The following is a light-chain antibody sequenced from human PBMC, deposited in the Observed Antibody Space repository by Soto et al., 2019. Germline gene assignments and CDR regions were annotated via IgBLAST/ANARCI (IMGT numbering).Light chain of an antibody. V-gene: IGLV2-23*02. J-gene: IGLJ1*01. CDR2: EVS. Sequence: QSALTQPASVSGSPGQSITISSTGSSSDVGSYNFLSWYQQHPGKAPKLIIYEVSKRPSGVSNRFSGSKSGNTASLTVSGLQAEDEADYYYCSYGRGNIYVFGTGTKLTVL. CDR3: CSYGRGNIYV. CDR1: SSDVGSYNF.